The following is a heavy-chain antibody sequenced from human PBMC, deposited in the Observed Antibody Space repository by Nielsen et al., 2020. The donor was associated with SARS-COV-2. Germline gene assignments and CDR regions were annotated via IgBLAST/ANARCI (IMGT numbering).Heavy chain of an antibody. CDR2: IYSSGSA. D-gene: IGHD3-10*01. Sequence: SETLSLTCTVSGGSISSESFYWSWIRQPAGKGLEWIGRIYSSGSANYNPSLRSRATISLDTSKSQFSLKLSSVTATDTAVYYCASGRYYYGSGSFYRYDHWGQGTLVTVSS. CDR1: GGSISSESFY. CDR3: ASGRYYYGSGSFYRYDH. J-gene: IGHJ4*02. V-gene: IGHV4-61*02.